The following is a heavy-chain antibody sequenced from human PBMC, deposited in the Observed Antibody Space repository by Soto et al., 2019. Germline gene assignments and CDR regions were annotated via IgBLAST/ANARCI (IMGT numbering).Heavy chain of an antibody. V-gene: IGHV1-46*01. CDR2: INPSGGST. CDR3: AREGPAGATPRGIAFDI. D-gene: IGHD7-27*01. J-gene: IGHJ3*02. CDR1: GYTFTSYY. Sequence: GAAVKVSCKASGYTFTSYYMHWVRQAPGQGLEWMGIINPSGGSTSYAQKFQGRVTMTRDTSTSTVYMELSSLRSEDTAVYYCAREGPAGATPRGIAFDIWGQGTMVTVSS.